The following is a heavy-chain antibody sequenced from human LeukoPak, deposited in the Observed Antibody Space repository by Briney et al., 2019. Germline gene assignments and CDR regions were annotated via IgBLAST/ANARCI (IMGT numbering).Heavy chain of an antibody. CDR1: RYTFTSYD. Sequence: ASVKVSCKASRYTFTSYDINWVRQATGQGLEWMGWMNPNSGNTGYAQKFQGRVTMTRNTSISTAYMELSSLRSEDTAVYYCARGDYSGSYFKLYYYYYMDVWGKGTTVTVSS. CDR3: ARGDYSGSYFKLYYYYYMDV. V-gene: IGHV1-8*01. D-gene: IGHD1-26*01. CDR2: MNPNSGNT. J-gene: IGHJ6*03.